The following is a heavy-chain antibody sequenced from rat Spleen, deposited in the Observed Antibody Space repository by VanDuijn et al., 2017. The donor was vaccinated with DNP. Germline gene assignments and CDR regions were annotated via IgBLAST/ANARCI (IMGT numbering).Heavy chain of an antibody. CDR2: IIYDGSGA. CDR3: ATHVGADYAMDA. J-gene: IGHJ4*01. CDR1: GLTFSDYS. V-gene: IGHV5S10*01. Sequence: EVQLVESGGGLVQPGRSLKLSCAASGLTFSDYSMAWVRQAPKKGLEWVATIIYDGSGAYYGDSVTGRFTISRDNAKRTLYLQMDSLRSEDTATYYCATHVGADYAMDAWGQGTSVTVSS. D-gene: IGHD5-1*01.